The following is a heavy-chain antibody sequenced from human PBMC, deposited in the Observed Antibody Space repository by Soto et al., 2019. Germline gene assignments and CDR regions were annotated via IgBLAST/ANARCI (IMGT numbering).Heavy chain of an antibody. CDR1: GFTFSSYW. V-gene: IGHV3-7*05. CDR2: IKQDGSQK. Sequence: PGGSLRLSCAASGFTFSSYWMSWVRQAPGKGLEWVANIKQDGSQKWYADSVKGRFTISRDNAKNSLYLQMNSLRAEDTALYYCARGHGTYYYDSSGYRDAFDIWGQGTMVTVSS. J-gene: IGHJ3*02. D-gene: IGHD3-22*01. CDR3: ARGHGTYYYDSSGYRDAFDI.